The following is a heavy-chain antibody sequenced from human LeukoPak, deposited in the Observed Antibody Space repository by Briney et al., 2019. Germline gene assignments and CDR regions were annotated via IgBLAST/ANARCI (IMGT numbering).Heavy chain of an antibody. V-gene: IGHV3-48*03. Sequence: LPGGSLRLSCAASGFTFSSYEMNWVRQAPGKGLEWVSYISSSGSTIYYADSVRGRFTISRDNAKNSLYLQMNSLRAEDTALYYCAKTKYTAFCGGDCYSFDYWGQGTLVTVSS. CDR3: AKTKYTAFCGGDCYSFDY. CDR1: GFTFSSYE. CDR2: ISSSGSTI. D-gene: IGHD2-21*02. J-gene: IGHJ4*02.